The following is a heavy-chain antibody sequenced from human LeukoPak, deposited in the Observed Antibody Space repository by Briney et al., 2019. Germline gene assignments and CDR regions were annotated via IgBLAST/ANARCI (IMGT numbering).Heavy chain of an antibody. J-gene: IGHJ4*02. CDR1: GFTFSSYS. Sequence: PGGSLRLSCAASGFTFSSYSMNWVRQAPGKGLEWVSSISSSSSYIYYADSVKGRFTISRDNAKNSLYLQMNSLRDEDTAVYYCARDHAVLKKKWELNANFDYWGQGTMVTVSS. CDR2: ISSSSSYI. V-gene: IGHV3-21*01. D-gene: IGHD1-26*01. CDR3: ARDHAVLKKKWELNANFDY.